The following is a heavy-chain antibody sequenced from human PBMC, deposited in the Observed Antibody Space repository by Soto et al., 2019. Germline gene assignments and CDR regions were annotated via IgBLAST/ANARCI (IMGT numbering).Heavy chain of an antibody. CDR2: AQHPGNT. Sequence: WETLSLTCGVSGFSISSGNYWGWIRKHPGKGREWSRSAQHPGNTYYNPSLKSRVSMPXXXXXXQXSXKXXXVTAXDTAAYYCARARWYDAFNVWGQGTVVTVS. CDR1: GFSISSGNY. J-gene: IGHJ3*01. V-gene: IGHV4-38-2*01. D-gene: IGHD2-15*01. CDR3: ARARWYDAFNV.